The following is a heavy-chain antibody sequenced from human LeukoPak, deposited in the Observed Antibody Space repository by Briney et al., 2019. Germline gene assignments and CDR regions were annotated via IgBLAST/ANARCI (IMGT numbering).Heavy chain of an antibody. CDR2: IIPILGIA. CDR3: ATPTYYYDSSGYWNYYFDY. J-gene: IGHJ4*02. D-gene: IGHD3-22*01. Sequence: GASVKVSGKASGGTFSSYAISWVRQAPGQGLEWMGRIIPILGIANYAQKFQGRVTITADKSTSTAYMELSSLRSEDTAVYYCATPTYYYDSSGYWNYYFDYWGQGTLVTVSS. V-gene: IGHV1-69*04. CDR1: GGTFSSYA.